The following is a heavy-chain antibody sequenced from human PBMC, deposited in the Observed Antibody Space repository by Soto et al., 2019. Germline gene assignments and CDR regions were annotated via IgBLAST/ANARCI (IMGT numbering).Heavy chain of an antibody. J-gene: IGHJ4*02. Sequence: GGSLRLSCAASGFTFSNAWMNWVRQAPGKGLEWVGRIKSKTDGGTTDYAAPVKGRFTISRDDSKNTLYLQMNSLKTEDTAVYYCTTAVWFGELPRPVGFDLHWGQGTLVTVSS. CDR2: IKSKTDGGTT. V-gene: IGHV3-15*07. CDR3: TTAVWFGELPRPVGFDLH. CDR1: GFTFSNAW. D-gene: IGHD3-10*01.